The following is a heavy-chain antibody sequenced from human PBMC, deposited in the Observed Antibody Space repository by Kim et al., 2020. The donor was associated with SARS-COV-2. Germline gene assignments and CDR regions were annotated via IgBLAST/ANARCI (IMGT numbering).Heavy chain of an antibody. V-gene: IGHV3-23*01. CDR1: GFTFSSYA. J-gene: IGHJ1*01. D-gene: IGHD2-15*01. Sequence: GGSLRLSCAASGFTFSSYAMGWVRQAPGAGLEWVAGIDASGGNTYYADSVKGRFTFSRDNSKNTLYMQMSSLGVEDTALYYSAKATPHLYRGPGNPDTV. CDR2: IDASGGNT. CDR3: AKATPHLY.